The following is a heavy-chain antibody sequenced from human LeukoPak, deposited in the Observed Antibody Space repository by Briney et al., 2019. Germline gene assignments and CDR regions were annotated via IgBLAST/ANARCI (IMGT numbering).Heavy chain of an antibody. J-gene: IGHJ4*02. CDR3: ALYCSSTSCPYYFDY. V-gene: IGHV1-69*05. CDR1: GGTFSSYA. D-gene: IGHD2-2*01. CDR2: IIPIFGTA. Sequence: SVKVSCKAPGGTFSSYAISWVRQAPGQGLEWMGRIIPIFGTANYAQKFQGRVTITTDESTSTAYMELSSLRSEDTAVYYCALYCSSTSCPYYFDYWGQGTLVTVSS.